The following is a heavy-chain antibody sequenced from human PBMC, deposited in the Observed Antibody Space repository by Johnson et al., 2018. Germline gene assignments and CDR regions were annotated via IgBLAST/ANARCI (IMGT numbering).Heavy chain of an antibody. Sequence: QVQLVESGGGVVQPGRSLRLSCAASGFNFNNYAMHWVRPAPGKGLEWVTFISYDGSNQYYADSVKGRFTVSRDNSKNPLFLQMNSLRVEDTAVYYCAKTIAIFIYGMDVWGQGTTVTVSS. CDR3: AKTIAIFIYGMDV. D-gene: IGHD3-3*01. CDR2: ISYDGSNQ. CDR1: GFNFNNYA. V-gene: IGHV3-30*18. J-gene: IGHJ6*02.